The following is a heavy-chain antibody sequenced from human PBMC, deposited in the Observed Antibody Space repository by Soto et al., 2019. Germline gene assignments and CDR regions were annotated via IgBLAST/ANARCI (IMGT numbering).Heavy chain of an antibody. J-gene: IGHJ4*02. CDR2: ISISGSST. D-gene: IGHD3-10*01. V-gene: IGHV3-23*01. CDR3: ARDDEGGSDWDLGY. CDR1: GFAFSSYV. Sequence: GGSLRLSCAASGFAFSSYVMGWVRQAPGKGLEWISSISISGSSTYYADSVKGRFTISRDNSQKTLYLQMNSLRTEDTAVYYCARDDEGGSDWDLGYWGQGT.